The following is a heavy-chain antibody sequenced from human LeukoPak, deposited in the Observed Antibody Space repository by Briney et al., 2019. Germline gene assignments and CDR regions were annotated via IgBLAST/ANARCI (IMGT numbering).Heavy chain of an antibody. CDR1: GYSISSGYY. CDR3: ARARSYGDYDFDY. D-gene: IGHD4-17*01. CDR2: IYHSGST. V-gene: IGHV4-38-2*02. J-gene: IGHJ4*02. Sequence: SETLSLTCTVSGYSISSGYYWGWIRQPPGKGLEWIGSIYHSGSTYYNPSLKSRVTISVDTSKNQFSLKLSSVTAADTAVYYCARARSYGDYDFDYWGQGTLVTVSS.